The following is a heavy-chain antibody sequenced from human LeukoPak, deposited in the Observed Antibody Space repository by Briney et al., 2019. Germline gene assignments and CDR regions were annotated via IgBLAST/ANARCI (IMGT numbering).Heavy chain of an antibody. J-gene: IGHJ4*02. CDR3: TIVLTVTPVEPIIDF. CDR1: GLTFTNAW. Sequence: PGGSLRLSCAASGLTFTNAWMNWVRQAPGKGLEWVGRVKSIGSGGAADYSAPVKGRFTISRDDSKHTLYLQMNSLSTEDTAVYYCTIVLTVTPVEPIIDFWGQGTLVTVSS. D-gene: IGHD1-14*01. V-gene: IGHV3-15*01. CDR2: VKSIGSGGAA.